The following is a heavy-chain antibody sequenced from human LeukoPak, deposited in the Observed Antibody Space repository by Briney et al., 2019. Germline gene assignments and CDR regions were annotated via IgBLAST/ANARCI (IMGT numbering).Heavy chain of an antibody. V-gene: IGHV4-34*01. CDR2: INHSGST. J-gene: IGHJ4*02. D-gene: IGHD3-22*01. CDR1: GGSFSGYY. CDR3: ARVSYDSSGEH. Sequence: PSETLSLTCAVYGGSFSGYYWSWIRQPPGKGLEWIEEINHSGSTNYNPSLKSRVPISVDTSKNQFSLKLSSVTAADTAVYYCARVSYDSSGEHWGQGTLVTVSS.